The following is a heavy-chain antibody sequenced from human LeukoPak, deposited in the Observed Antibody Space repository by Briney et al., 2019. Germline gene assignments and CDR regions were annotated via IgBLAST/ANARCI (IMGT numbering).Heavy chain of an antibody. V-gene: IGHV4-31*03. J-gene: IGHJ5*02. CDR3: ARSGAYAVAGDR. CDR2: IYYSGST. D-gene: IGHD6-19*01. CDR1: GGSISSGGYY. Sequence: SQTLSLTCTVSGGSISSGGYYWSWIRQHPGKGLEWIGYIYYSGSTYYNPSLKSRVTISVDTSKNQFSLKPSSVTAADTAAYYCARSGAYAVAGDRWGQGTLVTVSS.